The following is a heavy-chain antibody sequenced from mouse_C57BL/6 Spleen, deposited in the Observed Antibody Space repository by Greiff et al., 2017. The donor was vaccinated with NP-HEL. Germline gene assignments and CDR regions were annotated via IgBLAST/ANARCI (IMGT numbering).Heavy chain of an antibody. V-gene: IGHV5-4*01. CDR1: GFTFSSYA. J-gene: IGHJ4*01. D-gene: IGHD1-1*01. CDR3: ARDIDTTVVAPYYYAMDY. CDR2: ISDGGSYT. Sequence: EVQVVESGGGLVKPGGSLKLSCAASGFTFSSYAMSWVRQTPEKRLEWVATISDGGSYTYYPDNVKGRFTISRDNAKNNLYLQMSHLKSEDTAMYYCARDIDTTVVAPYYYAMDYWGQGTSVTVSS.